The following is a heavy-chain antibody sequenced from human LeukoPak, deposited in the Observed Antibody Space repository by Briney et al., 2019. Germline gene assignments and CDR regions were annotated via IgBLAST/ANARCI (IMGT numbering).Heavy chain of an antibody. J-gene: IGHJ3*01. D-gene: IGHD1-26*01. CDR3: AKARSGGSWTFDV. CDR2: IASDGNNK. CDR1: GFTLTIYG. V-gene: IGHV3-30*02. Sequence: PGGSLRLSCAASGFTLTIYGVHWVRQAPGQGLEWVAFIASDGNNKQYADSVKGRVTISRDNSKNTLYLQMNSLGTEDTAVYYCAKARSGGSWTFDVWGQGTMVIVSS.